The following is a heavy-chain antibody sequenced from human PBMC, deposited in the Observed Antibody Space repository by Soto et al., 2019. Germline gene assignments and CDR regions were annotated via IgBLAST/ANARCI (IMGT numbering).Heavy chain of an antibody. J-gene: IGHJ5*02. CDR1: GFSFSSTD. CDR3: VKNSGWFNT. CDR2: ILDTGTTV. Sequence: EFQVLESGGGCVQPGGSLRLSCAASGFSFSSTDMSWVRQAPGKGLEWVSTILDTGTTVFYADSVKGRFTVSRDNSHNTLSVQMNNLRADDTAVYYCVKNSGWFNTWGQGTLVAVSS. V-gene: IGHV3-23*01. D-gene: IGHD3-10*01.